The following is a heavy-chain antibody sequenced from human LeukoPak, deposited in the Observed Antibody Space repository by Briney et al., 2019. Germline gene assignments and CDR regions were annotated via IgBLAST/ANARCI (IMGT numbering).Heavy chain of an antibody. CDR2: ISGSGGST. D-gene: IGHD3-22*01. CDR3: AKDLSHYYDSSGYAYFDY. CDR1: GFTFSSYA. Sequence: GGSLRLSCAASGFTFSSYAMSWVRQAPGKGLEWVSAISGSGGSTYYADSVKGRFTISRDNSKNTLYLQMNSLRAEDTAVYYCAKDLSHYYDSSGYAYFDYWGQGTLVTVSS. V-gene: IGHV3-23*01. J-gene: IGHJ4*02.